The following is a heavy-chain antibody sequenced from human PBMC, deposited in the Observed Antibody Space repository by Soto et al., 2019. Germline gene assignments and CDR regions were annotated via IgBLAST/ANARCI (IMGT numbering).Heavy chain of an antibody. CDR2: ITSVKNI. V-gene: IGHV3-23*01. J-gene: IGHJ4*01. Sequence: HPGGSLRLSCAASGFTFSDYGVNWVRQAPGKGLEWVAAITSVKNIYYADSVKGRFTISRDNFRNTLYLQMNSLRVEDTAIYYCAKDITGAVAGPLDYWGHGTLVTVSS. D-gene: IGHD6-13*01. CDR3: AKDITGAVAGPLDY. CDR1: GFTFSDYG.